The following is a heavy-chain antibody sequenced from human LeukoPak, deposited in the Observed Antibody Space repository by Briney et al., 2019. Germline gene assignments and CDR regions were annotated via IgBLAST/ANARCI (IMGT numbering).Heavy chain of an antibody. J-gene: IGHJ3*02. CDR3: AAPGRDTAMVRAFDI. V-gene: IGHV3-53*01. D-gene: IGHD5-18*01. CDR2: IYSDGGS. Sequence: GGSLRLSCAASGFTVSSNFMSWVRQAPRKGLEWVSTIYSDGGSYYAASVKGRFTISRDIAMNMVYLQVNSLRAEDTAFYYCAAPGRDTAMVRAFDIWGQGTMVTVSA. CDR1: GFTVSSNF.